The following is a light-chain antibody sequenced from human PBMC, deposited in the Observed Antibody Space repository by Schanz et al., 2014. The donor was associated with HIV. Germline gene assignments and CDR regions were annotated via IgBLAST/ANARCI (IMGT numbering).Light chain of an antibody. J-gene: IGLJ3*02. CDR2: EVS. CDR1: SRDVGGYNY. Sequence: SALTQPASVSGSAGQSITISCTGTSRDVGGYNYVSWYQQYPGKAPKLVIYEVSNRPSGISNRFSGSKSGNTASLTISGLQAEDETDYYCSSYTSSSTWVFGGGTKLTVL. CDR3: SSYTSSSTWV. V-gene: IGLV2-14*01.